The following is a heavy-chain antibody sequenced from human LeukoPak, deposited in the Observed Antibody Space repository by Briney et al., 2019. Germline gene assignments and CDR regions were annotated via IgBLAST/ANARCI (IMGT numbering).Heavy chain of an antibody. CDR1: EFTFSSYA. J-gene: IGHJ4*02. D-gene: IGHD3-9*01. CDR3: AKTRGILTGYWIFDY. V-gene: IGHV3-23*01. Sequence: PGGSLRLSCAASEFTFSSYAMSWVRQAPGKGLEWVSIISGSGDNTYYADSVKGRFTISRDNAKNTLYLQMNSLRAEDTAVYYCAKTRGILTGYWIFDYWGQGTLVTVSS. CDR2: ISGSGDNT.